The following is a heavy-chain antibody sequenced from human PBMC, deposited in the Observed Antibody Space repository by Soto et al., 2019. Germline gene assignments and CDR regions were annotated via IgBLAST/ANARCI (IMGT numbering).Heavy chain of an antibody. J-gene: IGHJ4*01. Sequence: GGSLRLSCAASGFTFSSYAVSWVRQAPGKGLEWVSVISDSGGGTYYADSVKGRFTISRDDSKNTLYLQMNSLRAEDTAVYFCAKDLGSTSPRNYFDYWGHGTLVTVSS. CDR2: ISDSGGGT. CDR1: GFTFSSYA. V-gene: IGHV3-23*01. CDR3: AKDLGSTSPRNYFDY. D-gene: IGHD2-2*01.